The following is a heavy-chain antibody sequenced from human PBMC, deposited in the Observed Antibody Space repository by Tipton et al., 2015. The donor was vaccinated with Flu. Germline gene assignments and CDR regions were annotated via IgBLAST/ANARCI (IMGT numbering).Heavy chain of an antibody. V-gene: IGHV1-69*01. D-gene: IGHD6-6*01. CDR2: IVPIFGIA. Sequence: QLVQSGAEVKKSGSSVKVSCKASGDTFSKYVISWVRQAPGQGLEWMGGIVPIFGIAKYAQKFQGRVTITADESTSTVYMDLVSLRSEDTAVYYCARAVGSSSSYWGQGTLVTVSS. J-gene: IGHJ4*02. CDR3: ARAVGSSSSY. CDR1: GDTFSKYV.